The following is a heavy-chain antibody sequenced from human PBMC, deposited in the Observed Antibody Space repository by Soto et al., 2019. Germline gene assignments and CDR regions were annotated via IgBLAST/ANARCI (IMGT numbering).Heavy chain of an antibody. J-gene: IGHJ6*02. D-gene: IGHD3-9*01. Sequence: GGSLRFSCAASGFTFSSYAMHWVRQAPGKGLEWVAVISYDGSNKYYADSVKGRITISRGNSKNTLYLQMNSLRAEDTAVYYCAGDSEKNFEWTYYYGMDVWGQGTTVTASS. CDR3: AGDSEKNFEWTYYYGMDV. CDR1: GFTFSSYA. CDR2: ISYDGSNK. V-gene: IGHV3-30-3*01.